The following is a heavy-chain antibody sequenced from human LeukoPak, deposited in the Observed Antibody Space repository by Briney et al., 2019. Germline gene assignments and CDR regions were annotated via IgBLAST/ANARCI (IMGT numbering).Heavy chain of an antibody. Sequence: GGSLRLSCAASGFTFSNYEMNWVRQAPGKGLEWISYISTSGTIEYYADSVKGRFTISRDHARNSLYLQMNSLRAEDTAVYYCARGLGNFAYWGQGTLVTVSS. J-gene: IGHJ4*02. V-gene: IGHV3-48*03. CDR3: ARGLGNFAY. CDR2: ISTSGTIE. D-gene: IGHD1-26*01. CDR1: GFTFSNYE.